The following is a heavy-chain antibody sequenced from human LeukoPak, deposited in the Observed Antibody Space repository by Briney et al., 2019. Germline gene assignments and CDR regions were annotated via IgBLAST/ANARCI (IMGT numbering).Heavy chain of an antibody. CDR1: GGSISSGSYY. CDR3: ARTDWLYYYYGMDV. V-gene: IGHV4-61*02. D-gene: IGHD3-9*01. J-gene: IGHJ6*02. CDR2: IYTSGST. Sequence: SQTLSLTCTVSGGSISSGSYYWSWIRQPAGKGLEWIGRIYTSGSTNYNPSLKSRVTISVDTSKNQFSLKLSSVTAADTAVYYCARTDWLYYYYGMDVWGQGTTVTVSS.